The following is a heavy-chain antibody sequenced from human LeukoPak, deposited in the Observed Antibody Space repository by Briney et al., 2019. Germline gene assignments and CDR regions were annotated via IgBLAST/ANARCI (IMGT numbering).Heavy chain of an antibody. V-gene: IGHV3-21*01. CDR2: ISSSSSYI. J-gene: IGHJ4*02. D-gene: IGHD3-22*01. CDR1: GFTFSSYS. Sequence: PGGSLRPSCAASGFTFSSYSMNWVRQAPGKGLEWVSSISSSSSYIYYADSVKGRFTISRDNAKNSLYLQMNSLRAEDTAVYYCATLDYYDANHFDYWGQGTLVTVSS. CDR3: ATLDYYDANHFDY.